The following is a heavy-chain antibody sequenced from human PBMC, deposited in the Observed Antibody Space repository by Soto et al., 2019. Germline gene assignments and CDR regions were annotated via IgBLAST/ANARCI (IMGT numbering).Heavy chain of an antibody. D-gene: IGHD2-15*01. V-gene: IGHV4-31*03. CDR3: ARTKCSGGSCYWWSLDY. CDR2: RYYSEST. Sequence: PSETLSLTCTVSGGSITTGGYYWSWIRQLPGKGLEWIGHRYYSESTYYNPSLKSRVSISLDTSKNQFSLKLSFVTAADTAMYYCARTKCSGGSCYWWSLDYWGQGTPVTVSS. J-gene: IGHJ4*02. CDR1: GGSITTGGYY.